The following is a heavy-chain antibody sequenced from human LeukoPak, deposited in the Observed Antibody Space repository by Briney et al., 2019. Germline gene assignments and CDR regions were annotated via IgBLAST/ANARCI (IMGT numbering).Heavy chain of an antibody. CDR1: GGSISSYY. CDR2: IYTSGST. D-gene: IGHD1-26*01. Sequence: SETLSLTCTVSGGSISSYYWSWIRQPAGKGLEWIGRIYTSGSTIYNPSLKSRATMSVDTSKNQFSLKLSSVTAADTAVYYCARDFDELLRFNWFDPWGQGTLVTVSS. CDR3: ARDFDELLRFNWFDP. V-gene: IGHV4-4*07. J-gene: IGHJ5*02.